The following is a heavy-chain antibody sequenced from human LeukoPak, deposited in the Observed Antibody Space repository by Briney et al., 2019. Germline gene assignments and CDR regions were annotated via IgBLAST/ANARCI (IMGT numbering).Heavy chain of an antibody. CDR2: INHSGST. Sequence: PSETLSLTCAVYGGSFSGYYWSWIRQPPGKGLEWIGEINHSGSTNYNPSLKSRVTISVDTSKNQFSLKLSSVTAADTAVYYCARRRRGLWWGGWWFDPWGQGTLVTVSS. CDR3: ARRRRGLWWGGWWFDP. V-gene: IGHV4-34*01. CDR1: GGSFSGYY. D-gene: IGHD2-21*01. J-gene: IGHJ5*02.